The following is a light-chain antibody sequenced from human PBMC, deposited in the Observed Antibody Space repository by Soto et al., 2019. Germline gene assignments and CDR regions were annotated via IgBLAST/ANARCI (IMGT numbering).Light chain of an antibody. V-gene: IGLV2-14*03. CDR1: SSDVGAYNY. Sequence: SALTQPASVSGSPGQSIAISCTGTSSDVGAYNYVSWFQQHPGEAPKLMIYDVGSRPSGVSNRFSGSKSGNTASLTISGLQAEDEADYYCSSYTTSTTYVFGTGTKLTVL. CDR2: DVG. J-gene: IGLJ1*01. CDR3: SSYTTSTTYV.